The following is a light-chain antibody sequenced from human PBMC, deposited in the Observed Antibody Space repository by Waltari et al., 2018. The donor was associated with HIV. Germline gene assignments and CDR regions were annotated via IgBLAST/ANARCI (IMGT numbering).Light chain of an antibody. V-gene: IGLV1-44*01. CDR2: SNN. CDR3: AAWDDSLVV. Sequence: RVTISCSGSSSNIGSNTVNWYQQLPGTAPKLLIYSNNQRPSGVPDRFSGSKSGTSASLAISGLQSEDEADYYCAAWDDSLVVFGGGTKLTVL. J-gene: IGLJ2*01. CDR1: SSNIGSNT.